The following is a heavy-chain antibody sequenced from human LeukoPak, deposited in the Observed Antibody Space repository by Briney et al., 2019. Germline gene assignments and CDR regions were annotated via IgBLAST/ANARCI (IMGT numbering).Heavy chain of an antibody. CDR1: GGSISSGGYY. CDR2: IYYSGST. D-gene: IGHD6-13*01. Sequence: SETLSLTCTVSGGSISSGGYYWSWIRQHPGKGLEWIGYIYYSGSTYYNPSLKSRVTISVDTSKNQFSLKLSSVTAADTAVYYCARHEHSSSWYTPHYYYYGMDVWGQGTTVTVSS. CDR3: ARHEHSSSWYTPHYYYYGMDV. V-gene: IGHV4-31*03. J-gene: IGHJ6*02.